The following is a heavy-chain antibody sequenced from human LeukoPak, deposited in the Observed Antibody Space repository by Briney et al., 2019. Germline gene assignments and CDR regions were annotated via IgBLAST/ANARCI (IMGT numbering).Heavy chain of an antibody. CDR2: INPNSGVA. CDR1: GYTFTDYY. D-gene: IGHD3-22*01. CDR3: ARRRDSRGHYYGMDV. V-gene: IGHV1-2*02. Sequence: KPGASVRVSCKASGYTFTDYYMHWVRLAPGQGLEWMGWINPNSGVANYAQNFQGRVTMTRDTSISTAYMELSSLGSDDTAVYYCARRRDSRGHYYGMDVWGQGATVTVSS. J-gene: IGHJ6*02.